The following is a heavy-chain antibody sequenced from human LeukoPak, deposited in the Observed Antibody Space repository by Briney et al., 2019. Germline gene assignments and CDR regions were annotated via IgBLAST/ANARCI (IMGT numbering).Heavy chain of an antibody. CDR3: ASQLLFGSIDY. Sequence: ASVKVSCKASGYSFTRSTMHWVRQAPGRRLEWMGWITGNGNTKYSQQFQGRVTITWDISASTAYMALSSLRSEDTAVYYCASQLLFGSIDYWGQGALVTVSS. V-gene: IGHV1-3*01. D-gene: IGHD2-2*01. CDR2: ITGNGNT. J-gene: IGHJ4*02. CDR1: GYSFTRST.